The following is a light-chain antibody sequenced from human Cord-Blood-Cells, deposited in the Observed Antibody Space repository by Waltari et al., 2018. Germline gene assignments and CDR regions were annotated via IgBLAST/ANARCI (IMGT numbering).Light chain of an antibody. CDR1: SSDVGGYNY. Sequence: QSALTQPASVSGSPGQSITISCTGPSSDVGGYNYVSWYQQHPGKAPKLIIYDVSKRPSGVSNRFSGSKSGNTASLTISGLQAEDEADYSCSSYTSSSPWVFGGGTKLTVL. V-gene: IGLV2-14*03. J-gene: IGLJ3*02. CDR3: SSYTSSSPWV. CDR2: DVS.